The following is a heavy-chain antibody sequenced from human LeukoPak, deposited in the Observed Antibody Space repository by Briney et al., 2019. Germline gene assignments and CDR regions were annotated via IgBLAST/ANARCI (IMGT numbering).Heavy chain of an antibody. CDR1: GYSISSGYY. CDR2: IYHSGST. J-gene: IGHJ4*02. V-gene: IGHV4-38-2*01. Sequence: SETLSLTCAVSGYSISSGYYWGWIRQPPGKGLGWIGSIYHSGSTYYNPSLKSRVTISVDTSKNQFSLKLSSVTAADTAVYYCARFRYSGYERDYWGQGTLVTVSS. CDR3: ARFRYSGYERDY. D-gene: IGHD5-12*01.